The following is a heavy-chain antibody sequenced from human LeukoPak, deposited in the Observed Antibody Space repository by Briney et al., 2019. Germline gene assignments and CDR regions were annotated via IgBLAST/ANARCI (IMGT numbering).Heavy chain of an antibody. CDR3: VKDGGSSGWYAFDY. J-gene: IGHJ4*02. Sequence: GGSLRHSCSASGFTFSSYAMHWVRQAPGKGLEYVSAISSNGGSTYYADSVKGRFTISRDNFKNTLYLQMSSLRAEDTAVYYCVKDGGSSGWYAFDYWGQGTLVTVSS. CDR1: GFTFSSYA. D-gene: IGHD6-19*01. V-gene: IGHV3-64D*06. CDR2: ISSNGGST.